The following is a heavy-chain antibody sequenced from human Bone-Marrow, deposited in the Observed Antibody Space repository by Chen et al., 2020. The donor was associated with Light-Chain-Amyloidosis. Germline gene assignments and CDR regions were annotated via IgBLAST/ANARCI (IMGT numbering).Heavy chain of an antibody. CDR1: SRSISSDNYY. V-gene: IGHV4-39*01. CDR3: VRQGRGIGWLPEY. CDR2: IYYRGDT. J-gene: IGHJ4*02. D-gene: IGHD6-19*01. Sequence: QLQLQESGPGLVKTSETLSLTCTVSSRSISSDNYYWGWIRQPPGQGLEWIGSIYYRGDTYYRPFLNSRVTISVDTYKNQFSLKLSAVTAADTAVYYFVRQGRGIGWLPEYWGQGTLVTVSS.